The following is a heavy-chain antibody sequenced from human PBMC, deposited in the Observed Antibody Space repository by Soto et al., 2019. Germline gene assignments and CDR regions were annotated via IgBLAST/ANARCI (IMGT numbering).Heavy chain of an antibody. Sequence: QLQLQESGPGPVKPSETLSLTCTVSGDSISSAGYSWGWIRQPPGKGLEYIGTISYTGNTYYNSSLRSRATFPLDPSKNQFPLKWPSVTAANTALYYCAKHPPQEDGKKKGFDYWGQGTLVTVSS. CDR1: GDSISSAGYS. J-gene: IGHJ4*02. CDR2: ISYTGNT. CDR3: AKHPPQEDGKKKGFDY. D-gene: IGHD2-15*01. V-gene: IGHV4-39*01.